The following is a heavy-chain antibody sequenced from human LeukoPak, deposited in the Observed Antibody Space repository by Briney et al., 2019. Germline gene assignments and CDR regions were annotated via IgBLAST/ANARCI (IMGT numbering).Heavy chain of an antibody. CDR1: GFTFSSYW. D-gene: IGHD2-21*02. CDR2: INSDGSST. Sequence: GGSLRLSCAASGFTFSSYWMHWVRQAPGKGLVWVSRINSDGSSTSYADSVKGRFTISRDNAKNTLYLQMNSLRAEDTAVYYCARDRYCGGDCYEFDYWGQGTLVTVSS. V-gene: IGHV3-74*01. J-gene: IGHJ4*02. CDR3: ARDRYCGGDCYEFDY.